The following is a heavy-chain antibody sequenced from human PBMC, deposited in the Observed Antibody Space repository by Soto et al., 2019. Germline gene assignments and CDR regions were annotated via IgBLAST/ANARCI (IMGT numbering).Heavy chain of an antibody. J-gene: IGHJ4*02. CDR2: ISYDGSNK. CDR1: GFTFSSYG. CDR3: AKDVFVVGQTYYFDY. Sequence: QVQLVESGGGVVQPGRSLRLSCAASGFTFSSYGMHWVRQAPGKGLEWVAVISYDGSNKYYADSVKGRFTISRDNSKNTLYLQMNSLRAEDTAVYYCAKDVFVVGQTYYFDYWGQGTLVTVSS. V-gene: IGHV3-30*18. D-gene: IGHD2-21*01.